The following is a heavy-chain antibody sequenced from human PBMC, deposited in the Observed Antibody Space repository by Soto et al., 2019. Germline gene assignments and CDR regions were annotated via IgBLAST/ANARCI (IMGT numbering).Heavy chain of an antibody. V-gene: IGHV3-64D*06. Sequence: GGSLRLSCSASGFTFSSYAMHWVRQAPGKGLEYVSAISSNGGSTHYADSVKGRFTISRDNSKNTLYLQMSSLRAEDTAVYYCVKERPYSGSYYYFDYWGQGTLVTVSS. J-gene: IGHJ4*02. CDR2: ISSNGGST. D-gene: IGHD1-26*01. CDR1: GFTFSSYA. CDR3: VKERPYSGSYYYFDY.